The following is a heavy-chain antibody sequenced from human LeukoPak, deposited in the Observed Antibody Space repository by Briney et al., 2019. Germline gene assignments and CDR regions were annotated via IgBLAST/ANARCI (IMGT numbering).Heavy chain of an antibody. Sequence: GGSLRLSCAASGFTFSSYAMSWVRQAPGKGLKWVSAISGSGGSTYYADSVKGRFTISRDNSKNTLYLQMNSLRAEDTAVYYCAKGGYGIRIPTDYWGQGTLVTVSS. J-gene: IGHJ4*02. CDR3: AKGGYGIRIPTDY. CDR2: ISGSGGST. V-gene: IGHV3-23*01. CDR1: GFTFSSYA. D-gene: IGHD5-18*01.